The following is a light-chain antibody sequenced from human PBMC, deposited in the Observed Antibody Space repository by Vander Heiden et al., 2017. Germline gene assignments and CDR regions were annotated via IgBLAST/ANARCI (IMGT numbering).Light chain of an antibody. CDR2: GGS. CDR3: QQYGAVAIT. Sequence: EIVLMQSPGTLSLSPGERATLSCRASQSISSNYLVWYQQKPCQAPRRLSYGGSSRATGIPARFSRTGSGTDFTLTMKRLEPEDMAVYCCQQYGAVAITLGQGTRLKIK. V-gene: IGKV3-20*01. CDR1: QSISSNY. J-gene: IGKJ5*01.